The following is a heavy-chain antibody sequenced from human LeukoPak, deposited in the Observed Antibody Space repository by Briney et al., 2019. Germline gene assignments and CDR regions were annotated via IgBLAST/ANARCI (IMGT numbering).Heavy chain of an antibody. V-gene: IGHV4-59*01. CDR2: IYYSGSI. J-gene: IGHJ3*02. CDR3: ARVKVIDAFDI. Sequence: SETLSLTCTVSGGSISSYYWIWIRQPPAKGLEWIGYIYYSGSINYNPSLKSRVAISVDTSKNQFSLKLSSVTAADTAVYYCARVKVIDAFDIWGQGTMVTVSS. CDR1: GGSISSYY. D-gene: IGHD3-22*01.